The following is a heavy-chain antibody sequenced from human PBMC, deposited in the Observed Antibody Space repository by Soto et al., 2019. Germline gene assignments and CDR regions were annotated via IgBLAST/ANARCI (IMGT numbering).Heavy chain of an antibody. V-gene: IGHV3-21*01. CDR3: ARERDDYGAYGDNYYGMDV. J-gene: IGHJ6*02. D-gene: IGHD4-17*01. Sequence: TGGSLRLSSSAAGFTFSEYIMNWVRQAPGKGLEWVSLISSSSVYYTDSVKGRFTVSRDNAKNSLSLKMMSLRAEDTAVYYCARERDDYGAYGDNYYGMDVWGQGTTVTVSS. CDR2: ISSSSV. CDR1: GFTFSEYI.